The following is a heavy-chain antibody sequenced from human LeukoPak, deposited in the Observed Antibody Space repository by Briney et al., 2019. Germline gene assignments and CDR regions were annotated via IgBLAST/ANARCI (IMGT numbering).Heavy chain of an antibody. J-gene: IGHJ6*03. D-gene: IGHD2-8*01. Sequence: SETLSLTCTVSGGSISSSSYYWSWIRQPPGKGLEWIGYIYYSGSTNYNPSLKSRVTISVDTSKNQFSLKLSSVTAADTAVYYCARGAAGYCTNGVCSDGYYYYMDVWGKGTTVTVSS. V-gene: IGHV4-61*01. CDR2: IYYSGST. CDR3: ARGAAGYCTNGVCSDGYYYYMDV. CDR1: GGSISSSSYY.